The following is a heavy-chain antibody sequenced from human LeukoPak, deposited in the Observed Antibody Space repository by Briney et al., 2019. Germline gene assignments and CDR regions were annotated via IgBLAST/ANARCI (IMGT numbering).Heavy chain of an antibody. Sequence: SETLSLTCAVYGGSFSGYYWSWIRQPPGKGLEWIGEINHSGSTNYNPSLKSRVSISVDTSKNQFSLKLSSVTAADTAVYYCARGPGPASSGKIDYWGQGTLVTVSS. V-gene: IGHV4-34*01. CDR2: INHSGST. J-gene: IGHJ4*02. CDR3: ARGPGPASSGKIDY. D-gene: IGHD6-19*01. CDR1: GGSFSGYY.